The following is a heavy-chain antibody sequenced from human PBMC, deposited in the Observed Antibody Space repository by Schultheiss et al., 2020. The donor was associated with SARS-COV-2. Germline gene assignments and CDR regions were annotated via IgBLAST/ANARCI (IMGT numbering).Heavy chain of an antibody. CDR2: IIPIFGTA. J-gene: IGHJ6*02. D-gene: IGHD3-10*01. CDR1: GYTFTGYY. Sequence: SVKVSCKASGYTFTGYYMHWVRQAPGQGLEWMGGIIPIFGTANYAQKFQGRVTITADESTSTAYMELSSLRAEDTALYHCAGWFSPVYGMDVWGQGTTVTVSS. CDR3: AGWFSPVYGMDV. V-gene: IGHV1-69*13.